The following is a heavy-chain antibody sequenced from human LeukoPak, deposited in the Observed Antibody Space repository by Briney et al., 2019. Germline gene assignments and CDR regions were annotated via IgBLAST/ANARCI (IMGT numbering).Heavy chain of an antibody. CDR1: GFTFSTYW. Sequence: GGSLRLSCEASGFTFSTYWMSWVRQAPGKGLEWVANIKQDGSEKYYVDSVEGRFTISRDNAKNSLYLQMNSLRVEDAAIYYCVRAGTSGWDYYNYAMDVRGQGTTVTVSS. V-gene: IGHV3-7*01. J-gene: IGHJ6*02. D-gene: IGHD6-19*01. CDR3: VRAGTSGWDYYNYAMDV. CDR2: IKQDGSEK.